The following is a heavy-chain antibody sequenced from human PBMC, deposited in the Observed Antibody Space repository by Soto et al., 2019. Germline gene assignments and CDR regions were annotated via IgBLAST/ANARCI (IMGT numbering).Heavy chain of an antibody. CDR3: LRVDWNDAGS. CDR2: TRYTSKWSY. Sequence: PSQTLSLTCAISGDSVSSPSATGYGSIQSPSRGLEWLGRTRYTSKWSYEYALSVKGRITISPDTSKNHFSLQLDSVTPEDTAVYYCLRVDWNDAGSWGQGTLVTVSS. D-gene: IGHD1-1*01. CDR1: GDSVSSPSAT. J-gene: IGHJ5*02. V-gene: IGHV6-1*01.